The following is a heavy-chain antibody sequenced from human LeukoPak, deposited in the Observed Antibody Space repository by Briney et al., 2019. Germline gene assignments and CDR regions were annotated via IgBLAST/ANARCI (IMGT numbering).Heavy chain of an antibody. V-gene: IGHV3-74*01. CDR1: GFTFKSYW. Sequence: PGGSLRLSCAASGFTFKSYWMYWVRQAPGKGLVWVSRINTDGSTTTYADSVKGRFTISRDNANNMVYLQMNSLRAEDTAVYYCARYRMVSYCFDNWGQGSLVTVSS. D-gene: IGHD2-21*01. CDR3: ARYRMVSYCFDN. J-gene: IGHJ4*02. CDR2: INTDGSTT.